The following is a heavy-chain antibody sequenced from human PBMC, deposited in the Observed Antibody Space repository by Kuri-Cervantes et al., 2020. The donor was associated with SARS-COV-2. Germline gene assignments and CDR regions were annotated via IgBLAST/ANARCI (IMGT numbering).Heavy chain of an antibody. Sequence: GGSLRLSCAASGFTFSSYAMSWVRQAPGKGLEWVSSISSSSSYIYYADSVKGRFTISRDNAKNSLYLQMNSLRAEDTAVYYCARESLSPSRGTVGATVDFDYWGQGTLVTVSS. D-gene: IGHD1-26*01. J-gene: IGHJ4*02. V-gene: IGHV3-21*01. CDR2: ISSSSSYI. CDR3: ARESLSPSRGTVGATVDFDY. CDR1: GFTFSSYA.